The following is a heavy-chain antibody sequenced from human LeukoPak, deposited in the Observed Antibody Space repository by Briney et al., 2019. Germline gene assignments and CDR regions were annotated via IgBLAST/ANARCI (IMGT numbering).Heavy chain of an antibody. CDR1: GGTFSSYA. D-gene: IGHD3-10*01. CDR3: ARGDYYGSGSYYNLFDY. CDR2: IIPIFGTA. Sequence: SVKVSCKASGGTFSSYAISWVRQAPGQGLEWMGGIIPIFGTANYAQKFQGRVTITADKSTSTAYMELSSLRSEDTAVYYCARGDYYGSGSYYNLFDYWGQGTLVTVSS. V-gene: IGHV1-69*06. J-gene: IGHJ4*02.